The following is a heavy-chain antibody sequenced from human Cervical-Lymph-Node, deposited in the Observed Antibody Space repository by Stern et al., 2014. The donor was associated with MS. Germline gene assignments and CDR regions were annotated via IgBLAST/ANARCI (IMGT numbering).Heavy chain of an antibody. V-gene: IGHV3-74*01. Sequence: EEQLVESGGGLAQPGGSLRLSCVASGFTFSSDWGHWVREAPGTGLVWVSRINGDGSSTGYADSVKGRFTISRDNAKDTLDLQMNSLRVENTAVYYCVRGAPFESWGQGTLVTVSS. CDR1: GFTFSSDW. CDR3: VRGAPFES. J-gene: IGHJ4*02. CDR2: INGDGSST.